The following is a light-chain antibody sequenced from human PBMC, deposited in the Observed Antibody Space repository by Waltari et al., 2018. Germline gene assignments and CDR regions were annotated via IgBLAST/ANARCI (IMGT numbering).Light chain of an antibody. V-gene: IGLV3-10*01. J-gene: IGLJ2*01. CDR1: ALPKKY. Sequence: SYELTQPPSVSVSPGQTARITCSGDALPKKYAYWYQQKSGQTPVLVIYEDKKRPSGIPVRVSGSSSGTVATLTISGAQVEDEADYFCYSTDNNGRGVFGGGTKLTVL. CDR3: YSTDNNGRGV. CDR2: EDK.